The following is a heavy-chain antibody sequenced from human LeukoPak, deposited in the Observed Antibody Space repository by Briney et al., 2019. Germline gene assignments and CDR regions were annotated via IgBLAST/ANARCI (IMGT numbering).Heavy chain of an antibody. CDR2: IWYDGSNK. CDR1: GFTFSSYG. V-gene: IGHV3-33*01. CDR3: ARDERSTVVTPVYFDY. Sequence: PGGSLRLSCAASGFTFSSYGMHWVRQAPGKGLEWVAVIWYDGSNKYYADSVKGRFTISRDNSKNTLYLQMNSLRAEDTAVYYCARDERSTVVTPVYFDYWGQGTLVTVSS. D-gene: IGHD4-23*01. J-gene: IGHJ4*02.